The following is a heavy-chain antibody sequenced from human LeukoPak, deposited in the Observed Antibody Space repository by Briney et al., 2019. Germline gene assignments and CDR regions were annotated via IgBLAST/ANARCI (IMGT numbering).Heavy chain of an antibody. D-gene: IGHD1-14*01. V-gene: IGHV1-18*01. CDR3: ARDMVPGAGNHYGMDV. J-gene: IGHJ6*02. CDR1: GYMFANYG. CDR2: ISGDKGNT. Sequence: ASVKVSCKASGYMFANYGINWVRQAPGQGLEWMGWISGDKGNTKYAQRFQGRVTMTTDTSTTTAYMELRSLRSDDTAVYHCARDMVPGAGNHYGMDVWGQGTTVTVSS.